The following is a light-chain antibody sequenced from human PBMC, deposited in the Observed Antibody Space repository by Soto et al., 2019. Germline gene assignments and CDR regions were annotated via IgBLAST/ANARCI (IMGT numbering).Light chain of an antibody. CDR2: WAS. CDR3: QQYYSTPLT. J-gene: IGKJ3*01. CDR1: QSVLYSSTNKNY. Sequence: IVMTQSPDSLTVSLGERATINCKSSQSVLYSSTNKNYLAWYQQKPGQPPKLLIYWASTRQSGVPDRFSGSGSGTDFTLTISSLQAEDVADYYCQQYYSTPLTFGPGTKLNIK. V-gene: IGKV4-1*01.